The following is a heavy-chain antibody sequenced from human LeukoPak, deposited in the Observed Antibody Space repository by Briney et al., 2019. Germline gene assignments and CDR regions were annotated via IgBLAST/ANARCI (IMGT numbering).Heavy chain of an antibody. CDR2: VRFDGSNK. D-gene: IGHD6-6*01. CDR3: AKSSSGLYAFDI. V-gene: IGHV3-30*02. Sequence: GGSLRLSCGASGFTFSSYGMHWVRQAPGKGLEWVAFVRFDGSNKYYADSVKGRFTISRDNSKNTLYLQVNSLRAEDTAVYYCAKSSSGLYAFDIWGQGTMVTVSS. CDR1: GFTFSSYG. J-gene: IGHJ3*02.